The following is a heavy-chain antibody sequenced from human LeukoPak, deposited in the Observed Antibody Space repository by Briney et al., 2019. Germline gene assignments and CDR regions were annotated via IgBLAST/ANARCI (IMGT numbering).Heavy chain of an antibody. Sequence: SETLSLTCAVYGGSFSGHYWSWIRQPPGKGLEWIGEINHSGSTNYNPSLKSRVTISVDTSKNQFSLKLSSVTAADTAVYYCARIVGSTSFHGWFDPWGQGTLVTVSS. CDR1: GGSFSGHY. CDR3: ARIVGSTSFHGWFDP. CDR2: INHSGST. D-gene: IGHD2-2*01. J-gene: IGHJ5*02. V-gene: IGHV4-34*01.